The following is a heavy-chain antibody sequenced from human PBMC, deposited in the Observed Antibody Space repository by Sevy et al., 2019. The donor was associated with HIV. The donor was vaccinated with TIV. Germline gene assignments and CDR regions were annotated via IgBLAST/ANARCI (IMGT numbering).Heavy chain of an antibody. Sequence: GGSLRLSCAASGFTFSPYSMNWVRQAPGKGLEWVSSISSSSSYIYYADSVKGRFIISRDNAKNSLYLQMNSLRAEDTAMCYSAGEGGHDNSVGVVPKDSIDVWGQGTTVTVSS. CDR3: AGEGGHDNSVGVVPKDSIDV. V-gene: IGHV3-21*01. J-gene: IGHJ6*02. CDR1: GFTFSPYS. CDR2: ISSSSSYI. D-gene: IGHD3-3*01.